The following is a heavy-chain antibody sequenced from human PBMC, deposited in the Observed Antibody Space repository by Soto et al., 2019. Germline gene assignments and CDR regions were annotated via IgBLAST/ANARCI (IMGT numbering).Heavy chain of an antibody. J-gene: IGHJ4*02. CDR2: IVVGSGNT. Sequence: ASVKVSCKASGFTFTSSAVQWVRQARGQRLEWIGWIVVGSGNTNYAQKFQERVTITRDMSTSTAYMELSSLRSEDTAVYYCAADLYYYGSGSYYNSDYWGQGTLVTVSS. CDR1: GFTFTSSA. CDR3: AADLYYYGSGSYYNSDY. V-gene: IGHV1-58*01. D-gene: IGHD3-10*01.